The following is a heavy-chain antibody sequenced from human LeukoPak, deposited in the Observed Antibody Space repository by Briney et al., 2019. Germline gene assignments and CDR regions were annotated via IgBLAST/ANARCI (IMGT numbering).Heavy chain of an antibody. CDR3: AKDRYSAVGNYYMDV. J-gene: IGHJ6*03. V-gene: IGHV3-9*03. D-gene: IGHD1-26*01. Sequence: GGSLRLSCAASGFTFDDYAMHWLRQARAKGLEGVAGISWNSGSIGYADSGKGRFTISRDNAKNSLYLQMNSLRAEDMALYYCAKDRYSAVGNYYMDVWGKGTTVTVSS. CDR2: ISWNSGSI. CDR1: GFTFDDYA.